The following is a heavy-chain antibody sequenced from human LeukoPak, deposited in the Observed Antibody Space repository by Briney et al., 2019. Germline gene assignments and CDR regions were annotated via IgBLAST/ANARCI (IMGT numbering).Heavy chain of an antibody. CDR1: GGSFSGYY. J-gene: IGHJ4*02. V-gene: IGHV4-34*01. CDR3: ARLSSGWPYYFDY. CDR2: INHSGST. Sequence: SETLSLTCAVYGGSFSGYYWSWIRRPPGKGVEWIGEINHSGSTNYNPSLKSRVTISVDTSKNQFSLKLSSVTAADTAVYYCARLSSGWPYYFDYWGQGTLVTVSS. D-gene: IGHD6-19*01.